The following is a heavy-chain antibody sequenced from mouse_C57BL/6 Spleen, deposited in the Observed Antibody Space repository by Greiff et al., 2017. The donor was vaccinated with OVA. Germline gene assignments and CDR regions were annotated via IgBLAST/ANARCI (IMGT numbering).Heavy chain of an antibody. CDR2: IRSKSNNYAT. D-gene: IGHD2-4*01. CDR1: GFSFNTYA. Sequence: EVKLQESGGGLVQPKGSLKLSCAASGFSFNTYAMNWVRQAPGKGLEWVARIRSKSNNYATYYADSVKDRFTISRDDSESMLYLQMNNLKTEDIAMYYCVRERYDYDGAWFAYWGQGTLVTVSA. CDR3: VRERYDYDGAWFAY. V-gene: IGHV10-1*01. J-gene: IGHJ3*01.